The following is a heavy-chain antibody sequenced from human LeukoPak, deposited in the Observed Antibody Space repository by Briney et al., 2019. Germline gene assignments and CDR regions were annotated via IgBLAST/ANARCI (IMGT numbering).Heavy chain of an antibody. V-gene: IGHV3-30*02. CDR1: GFTFSSYG. CDR2: IRYDGSNK. J-gene: IGHJ4*02. Sequence: GGSLRLSCAASGFTFSSYGMHWVRQAPGKGLEWVAFIRYDGSNKYYADSVKGRFTISRDNSKNTLYLQMNSLRAEDTAVYYCAKDGPNYSSFDYWGQGTLVTVSS. CDR3: AKDGPNYSSFDY. D-gene: IGHD6-19*01.